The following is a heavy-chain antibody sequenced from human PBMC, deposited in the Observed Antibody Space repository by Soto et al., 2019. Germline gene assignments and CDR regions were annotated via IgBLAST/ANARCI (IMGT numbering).Heavy chain of an antibody. D-gene: IGHD6-25*01. Sequence: QVQLVQSGAEEKKPGGSVKVSCKASGYTFTSYAMHWVRQAPGQRLEWMGWSNAGNGNTKYSQKFQGRVTITRDTSASTAYMELSSLRSEDTAVYYCARAVAAPADFDYWGQGTLVTVSS. J-gene: IGHJ4*02. CDR2: SNAGNGNT. CDR3: ARAVAAPADFDY. V-gene: IGHV1-3*05. CDR1: GYTFTSYA.